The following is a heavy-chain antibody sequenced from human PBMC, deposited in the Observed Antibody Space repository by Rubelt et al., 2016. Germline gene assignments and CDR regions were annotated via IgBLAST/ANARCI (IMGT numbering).Heavy chain of an antibody. V-gene: IGHV2-70*15. CDR3: ARYITTCEAFDS. Sequence: QVTLKESGPALVKPTQTLTLTCTFSGFSLSTTKMCVSWIRQPPGKALEWLARLDWHDDKYYSTSLKTRPTISKDTSKHQGVLTLTKMDPGDTATYYCARYITTCEAFDSWGQGTMVTVSS. CDR1: GFSLSTTKMC. J-gene: IGHJ3*02. D-gene: IGHD3-10*01. CDR2: LDWHDDK.